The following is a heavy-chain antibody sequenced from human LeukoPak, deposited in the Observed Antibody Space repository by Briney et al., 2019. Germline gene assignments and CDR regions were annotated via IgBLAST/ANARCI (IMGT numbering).Heavy chain of an antibody. CDR2: ISWNSGSI. CDR3: AKDSRRHGVVAQLDAFDI. CDR1: GFTFDDYA. D-gene: IGHD3-3*01. Sequence: PGRSLRLSCAASGFTFDDYAMHWVRQAPGKGPEWVSGISWNSGSIGYADSVKGRFTISRDNAKNSLYLQMNSLRAEDTALYYCAKDSRRHGVVAQLDAFDIWGQGTMVTVSS. V-gene: IGHV3-9*01. J-gene: IGHJ3*02.